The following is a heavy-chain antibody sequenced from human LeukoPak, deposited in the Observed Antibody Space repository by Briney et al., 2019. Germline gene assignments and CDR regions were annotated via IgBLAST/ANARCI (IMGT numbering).Heavy chain of an antibody. CDR3: AKESHYDTSGFYFTAFDF. J-gene: IGHJ4*02. CDR1: GFTFSSYW. CDR2: IQSDGSR. Sequence: PGGSLRLSCAASGFTFSSYWMHWVRQAPGKGLEWVSRIQSDGSRTYADSVRGRFTISRDNAKNTLYLQMNSLRAEDTAVYYCAKESHYDTSGFYFTAFDFWGQGTLVTVSS. D-gene: IGHD3-22*01. V-gene: IGHV3-74*01.